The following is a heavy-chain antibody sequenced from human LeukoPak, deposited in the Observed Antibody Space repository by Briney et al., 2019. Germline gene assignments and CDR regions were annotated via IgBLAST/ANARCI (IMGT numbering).Heavy chain of an antibody. V-gene: IGHV1-69*04. D-gene: IGHD6-19*01. CDR2: IIPILGIA. J-gene: IGHJ4*02. CDR3: AKDALRWKQWLQN. CDR1: GGTFSSYA. Sequence: SVKVSCKASGGTFSSYAISWVRQAPGQGLEWMGRIIPILGIANYAQKFQGRVTITADKSTSTAYMELSSLRAEDTAVYYCAKDALRWKQWLQNWGQGTLVTVSS.